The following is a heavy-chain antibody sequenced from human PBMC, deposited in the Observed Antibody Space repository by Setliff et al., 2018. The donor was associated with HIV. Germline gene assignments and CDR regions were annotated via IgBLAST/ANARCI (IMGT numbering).Heavy chain of an antibody. CDR1: GGSISSHY. V-gene: IGHV4-59*11. CDR2: IYYSGAT. CDR3: ARHNVITYGGLLFDYYYYGLDV. Sequence: SETLSLTCTVSGGSISSHYWSWIRQPPGKGLEWIGSIYYSGATNYLPSLKSRVTMSLDTSKNQFSLKLTSVTAADTAVYYCARHNVITYGGLLFDYYYYGLDVWGHGTTVTVSS. D-gene: IGHD3-16*01. J-gene: IGHJ6*02.